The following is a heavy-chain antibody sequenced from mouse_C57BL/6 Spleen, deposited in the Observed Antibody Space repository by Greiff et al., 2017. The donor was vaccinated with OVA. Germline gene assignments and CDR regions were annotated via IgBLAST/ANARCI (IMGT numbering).Heavy chain of an antibody. D-gene: IGHD4-1*01. CDR2: IYPGSGNT. CDR1: GYSFTSYY. J-gene: IGHJ1*03. CDR3: ARRGGNWDEGYFDV. Sequence: VQLQQSGPELVKPGASVKISCKASGYSFTSYYIHWVKQRPGQGLEWIGWIYPGSGNTKYNEKFKGKATLTADTSSSTAYMQLSSLTSEDSAVYYCARRGGNWDEGYFDVWGTGTTVTVSS. V-gene: IGHV1-66*01.